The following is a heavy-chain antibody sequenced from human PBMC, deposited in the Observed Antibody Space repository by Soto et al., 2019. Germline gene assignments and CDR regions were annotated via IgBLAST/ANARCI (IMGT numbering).Heavy chain of an antibody. CDR2: ISYDGSNK. CDR3: AKDGNYGGNLYYFDS. Sequence: QMQLVESGGGVVPPGRPLTLSCAASGFTFSSYGIHWVRQAPGKGLEWLAVISYDGSNKYSADSVKGRFTISRDNSKNTLYLQMNSLRAEDTAVYYCAKDGNYGGNLYYFDSWGQGTLVTVSS. V-gene: IGHV3-30*18. J-gene: IGHJ4*02. CDR1: GFTFSSYG. D-gene: IGHD2-21*02.